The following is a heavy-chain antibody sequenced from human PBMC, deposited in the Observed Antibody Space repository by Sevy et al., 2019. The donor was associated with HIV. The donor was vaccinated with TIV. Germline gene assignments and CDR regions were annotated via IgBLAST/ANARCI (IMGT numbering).Heavy chain of an antibody. V-gene: IGHV3-30-3*01. D-gene: IGHD2-15*01. CDR2: ISYDGSNK. CDR3: ARGIVVVVAAGPWNY. CDR1: GFTFSSYA. J-gene: IGHJ4*02. Sequence: GGSLILSCAASGFTFSSYAMHWVRQAPGKGLEWVAVISYDGSNKYYTDSVKGRFTISRDNSKNTLYLQMNSLRAEDTAVYYCARGIVVVVAAGPWNYWGQGTLVTVS.